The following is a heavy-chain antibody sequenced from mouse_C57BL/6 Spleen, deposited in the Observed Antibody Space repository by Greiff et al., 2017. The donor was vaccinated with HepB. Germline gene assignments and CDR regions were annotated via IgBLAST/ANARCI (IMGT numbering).Heavy chain of an antibody. D-gene: IGHD2-5*01. CDR3: ARGLWANSNYCY. CDR2: INPSNGGT. V-gene: IGHV1-53*01. CDR1: GYTFTSYW. J-gene: IGHJ2*01. Sequence: QVQLQQSGTELVKPGASVKLSCKASGYTFTSYWMHWVKQRPGQGLEWIGNINPSNGGTNYNEKFKSKATLTVDKSSSTAYMQLSSLTSEDSAVYYCARGLWANSNYCYWGQGTTLTVSS.